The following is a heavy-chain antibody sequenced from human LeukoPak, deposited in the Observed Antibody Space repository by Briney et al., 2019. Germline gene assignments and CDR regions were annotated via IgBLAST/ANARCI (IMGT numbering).Heavy chain of an antibody. V-gene: IGHV4-34*01. CDR1: GGSFSGYY. D-gene: IGHD3-10*01. Sequence: PPETLSLTCAVYGGSFSGYYWSWIRQPPGKGLEWIGEINHSGSTNYNPSLRSRVTVSEDMSKNQFSLKLTSVTAADTAVYYCARGEGMYYYDSGSFNFDYWGQGTLVTVSS. J-gene: IGHJ4*02. CDR2: INHSGST. CDR3: ARGEGMYYYDSGSFNFDY.